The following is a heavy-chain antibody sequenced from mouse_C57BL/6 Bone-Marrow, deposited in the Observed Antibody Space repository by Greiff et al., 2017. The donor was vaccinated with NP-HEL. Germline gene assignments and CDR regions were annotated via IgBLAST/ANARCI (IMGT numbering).Heavy chain of an antibody. V-gene: IGHV1-81*01. CDR2: IYPRSGNT. D-gene: IGHD2-4*01. CDR1: GYTFTSYG. J-gene: IGHJ1*03. Sequence: VQLQQSGAELARPGASVKLSCKASGYTFTSYGISWVKQRTGQGLEWIGEIYPRSGNTYYNEKFKGKATLTADKSSSTAYMELRSLTSEDSAVYFCARGRSYDDDGDWYFDVWGTGTTVTVSS. CDR3: ARGRSYDDDGDWYFDV.